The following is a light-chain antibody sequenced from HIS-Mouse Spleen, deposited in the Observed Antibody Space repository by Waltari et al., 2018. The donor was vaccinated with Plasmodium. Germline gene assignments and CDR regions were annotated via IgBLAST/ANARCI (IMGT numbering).Light chain of an antibody. CDR1: SSNFGSNP. J-gene: IGLJ1*01. V-gene: IGLV1-44*01. Sequence: QSVLTPPPSASGTPGQRVTISCSGSSSNFGSNPVNWYQQLPGTAPKLLIYSNNQRPSGVPDRFSGSKSGTSASLAISGLQSEDEADYYCAAWDDSLNGVFGTGTKVTVL. CDR3: AAWDDSLNGV. CDR2: SNN.